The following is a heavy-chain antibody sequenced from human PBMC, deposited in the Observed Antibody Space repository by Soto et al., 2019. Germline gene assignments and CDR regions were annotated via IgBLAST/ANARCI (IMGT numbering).Heavy chain of an antibody. CDR2: IYYSGST. J-gene: IGHJ4*02. V-gene: IGHV4-59*01. Sequence: ASVTLSLTCTVSGGSISPYYWSWIRQPPGKGLEWIGYIYYSGSTKYNPSLKSRVIISVDRTKNHFSLRLNSVTAADSAVYYCVRVGGYYGDYPNFDYWGQGTLVTVSS. CDR1: GGSISPYY. D-gene: IGHD4-17*01. CDR3: VRVGGYYGDYPNFDY.